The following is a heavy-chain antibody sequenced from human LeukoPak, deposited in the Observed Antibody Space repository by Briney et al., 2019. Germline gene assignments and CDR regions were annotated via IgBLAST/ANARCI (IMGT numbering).Heavy chain of an antibody. J-gene: IGHJ3*02. CDR3: ARDIHSVAFDI. CDR2: ITSGSSYI. Sequence: GGSLRLSCAASGFTFSSYNMNWVRQAPGKGLEWVSSITSGSSYIYYADSVKGRFTISRDNAKNSLYLQMNSLGVEDTAVYYCARDIHSVAFDIWGQGTMVTVSS. CDR1: GFTFSSYN. V-gene: IGHV3-21*01.